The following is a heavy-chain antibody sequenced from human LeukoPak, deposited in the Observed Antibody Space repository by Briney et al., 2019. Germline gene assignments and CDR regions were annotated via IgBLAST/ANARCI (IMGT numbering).Heavy chain of an antibody. CDR1: GFTFSSYW. Sequence: GSLRLSCAASGFTFSSYWIHWVRQAPGKGLVWVSRINSDGSSTSYADSVKGRFTISRDNAKNTLYLQMNSLRAEDTAVYYCPRGYRSGYRIDYWGQGTLVTVSS. CDR3: PRGYRSGYRIDY. D-gene: IGHD3-22*01. V-gene: IGHV3-74*01. J-gene: IGHJ4*02. CDR2: INSDGSST.